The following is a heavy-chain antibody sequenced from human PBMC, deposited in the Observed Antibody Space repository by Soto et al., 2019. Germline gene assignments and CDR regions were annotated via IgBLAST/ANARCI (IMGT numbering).Heavy chain of an antibody. V-gene: IGHV3-30*18. CDR3: AKDFRSGNDAFDI. Sequence: GGSLRLSCAASGFTFSSYGMHWVRQAPGKGLEWVAVISYDGSNKYYADSVKGRFTISRDNSKNTLYLQMNSLRAEDTDVYYCAKDFRSGNDAFDIWGQGTMVTVSS. J-gene: IGHJ3*02. CDR2: ISYDGSNK. D-gene: IGHD3-10*01. CDR1: GFTFSSYG.